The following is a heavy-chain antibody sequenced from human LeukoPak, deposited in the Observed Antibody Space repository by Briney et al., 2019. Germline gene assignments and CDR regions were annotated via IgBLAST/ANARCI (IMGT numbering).Heavy chain of an antibody. Sequence: GGSLRLSCAASGFTFSSYSMNWVRQAPGKGLEWVSSISSSSSYIYYADSVKGRFTISRDNAKNSLYLQMNSLRAEDTAVYYCARDSRSGYRSSWYGDDYWGQGTLVTVSS. V-gene: IGHV3-21*01. CDR1: GFTFSSYS. J-gene: IGHJ4*02. CDR3: ARDSRSGYRSSWYGDDY. D-gene: IGHD6-13*01. CDR2: ISSSSSYI.